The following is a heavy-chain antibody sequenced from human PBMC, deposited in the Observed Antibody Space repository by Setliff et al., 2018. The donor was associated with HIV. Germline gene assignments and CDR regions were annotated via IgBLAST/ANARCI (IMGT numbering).Heavy chain of an antibody. CDR1: GGSISSYY. V-gene: IGHV4-4*07. CDR2: VTVNGAT. J-gene: IGHJ2*01. CDR3: SRGPPFDR. Sequence: PSETLSLTCTVSGGSISSYYWTWIRQPAGKRLEWIGRVTVNGATEYNPSLQSRVTISVDTSENQFSLKVTSVTAADTATYYCSRGPPFDRWGRGTLVTVSS.